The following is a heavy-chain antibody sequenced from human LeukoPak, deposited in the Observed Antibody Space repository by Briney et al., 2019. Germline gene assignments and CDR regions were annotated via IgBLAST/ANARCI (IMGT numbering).Heavy chain of an antibody. Sequence: SETLSLTCTVSGGSISSGSYYWSWIRQPAGKGLEWIGRIYTSGSTNYNPSLKSRVTISVDTSKNQFSLKLSSVTAADTAVYYCARAVTHYYDSGGYRYYFDYWGQGTLVTVSS. V-gene: IGHV4-61*02. CDR2: IYTSGST. CDR3: ARAVTHYYDSGGYRYYFDY. CDR1: GGSISSGSYY. D-gene: IGHD3-22*01. J-gene: IGHJ4*02.